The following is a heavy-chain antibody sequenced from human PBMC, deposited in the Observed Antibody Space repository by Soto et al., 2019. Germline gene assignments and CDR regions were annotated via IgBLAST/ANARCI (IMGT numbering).Heavy chain of an antibody. CDR2: IIPIFGTA. V-gene: IGHV1-69*13. CDR3: AREGGSSGGWYSDSFDI. D-gene: IGHD6-19*01. CDR1: GGTFSSYA. Sequence: SVKVSCNASGGTFSSYAISWVRQAPGQGLEWMGGIIPIFGTANYAQKCQGRVTITADESTSTAYMELSSLRSEDTAVYYCAREGGSSGGWYSDSFDIGGQGTMVTVSS. J-gene: IGHJ3*02.